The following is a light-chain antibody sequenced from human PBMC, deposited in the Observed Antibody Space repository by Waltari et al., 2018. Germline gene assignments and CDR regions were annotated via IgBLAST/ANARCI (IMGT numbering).Light chain of an antibody. Sequence: QSALTQPASVSGSPGQSITIPCPGTSSDVGGYNYVPWYQQHPGKAPNLIIFDVSNRPSGVSSRFSGSKSGNTASLTISGLQAQDEADYYCSSYISSDTLELFGGGTSLTVL. CDR3: SSYISSDTLEL. J-gene: IGLJ2*01. CDR1: SSDVGGYNY. V-gene: IGLV2-14*03. CDR2: DVS.